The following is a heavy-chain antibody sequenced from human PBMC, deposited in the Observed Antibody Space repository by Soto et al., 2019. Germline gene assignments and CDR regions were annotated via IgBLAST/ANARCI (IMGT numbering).Heavy chain of an antibody. CDR1: GGTFSSYA. V-gene: IGHV1-69*06. J-gene: IGHJ4*02. D-gene: IGHD1-26*01. CDR3: ARYSGSSGSFDY. CDR2: ITPTFGTA. Sequence: KVSCKASGGTFSSYAISWVRQAPGQGLEWMGGITPTFGTANYAHKFQGRVTITADKSTSRAYMELSSLRSEDKTVYYCARYSGSSGSFDYGGEGTPVTVSS.